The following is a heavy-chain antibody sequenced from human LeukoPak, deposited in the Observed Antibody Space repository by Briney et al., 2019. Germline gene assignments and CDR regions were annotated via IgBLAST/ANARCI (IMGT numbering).Heavy chain of an antibody. CDR1: GFTFSSYA. CDR2: ISYDGSNK. D-gene: IGHD5-18*01. CDR3: ARGDTAMVESYYMDV. Sequence: PGSSLRLSCAASGFTFSSYAMHWVRQAPGKGLEWVAVISYDGSNKYYADSVKGRFTISRDNSKNTLYLQMNSLRAEDTAVYYCARGDTAMVESYYMDVWGKGTTVTVSS. J-gene: IGHJ6*03. V-gene: IGHV3-30*01.